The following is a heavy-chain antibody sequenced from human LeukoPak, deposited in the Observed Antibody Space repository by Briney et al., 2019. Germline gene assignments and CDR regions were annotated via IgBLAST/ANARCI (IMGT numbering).Heavy chain of an antibody. CDR3: ARGEGYGDYFGAFDI. CDR1: GGSMSSYY. J-gene: IGHJ3*02. CDR2: IYYSGST. Sequence: SETLSLTCTVSGGSMSSYYWSWIRQPPGKGLEWIGYIYYSGSTKYNPSLKSRVTISVDTSKNQFSLKLSSVTAADTAVYYCARGEGYGDYFGAFDIWGQGTMVTVSS. D-gene: IGHD4-17*01. V-gene: IGHV4-59*01.